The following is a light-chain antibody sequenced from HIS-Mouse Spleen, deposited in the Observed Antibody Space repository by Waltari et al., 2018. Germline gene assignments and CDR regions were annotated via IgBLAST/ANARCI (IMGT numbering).Light chain of an antibody. J-gene: IGLJ3*02. V-gene: IGLV2-23*01. CDR1: SSDVGSYNL. CDR3: CSYAGSSTWV. Sequence: QSALTQPASVSWSPGQSITISCTGTSSDVGSYNLVSWYQQHPGKAPKLMIYEGSKRPSGVSNRFSGSKSGNTASLTIYGLQAEDEADYYCCSYAGSSTWVFGGGTKLTVL. CDR2: EGS.